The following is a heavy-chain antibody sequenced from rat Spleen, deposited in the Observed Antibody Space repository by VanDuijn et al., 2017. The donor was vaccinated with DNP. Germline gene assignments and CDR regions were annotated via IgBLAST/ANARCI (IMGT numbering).Heavy chain of an antibody. D-gene: IGHD5-1*01. V-gene: IGHV5-22*01. J-gene: IGHJ1*01. CDR2: IRFDGATT. CDR3: ARHAGNWYFDF. CDR1: GFTFSDYY. Sequence: EVQLVESGGGLVQPGRSLKLSCAASGFTFSDYYMAWVRQAPTKGLEWVAYIRFDGATTYYGDSVKGRFTISRDNAKSTLYLQMNSLRSEDMATYYCARHAGNWYFDFWGPGTMVTVSS.